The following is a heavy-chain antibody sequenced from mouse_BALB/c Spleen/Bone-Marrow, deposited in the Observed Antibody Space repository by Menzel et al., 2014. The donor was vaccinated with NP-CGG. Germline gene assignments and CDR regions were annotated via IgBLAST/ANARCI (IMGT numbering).Heavy chain of an antibody. Sequence: EVKLMESGGGLVQPGGSLRLSCATSGFTSTDYYMSWVRQPPGKALEWLGFIRNKANGYTTEYSASVKGRFTISRDNPQSILYLQMNTLRAEDSATYYCARDRRYDLAWFAYWGQGTLVTISA. J-gene: IGHJ3*01. CDR2: IRNKANGYTT. V-gene: IGHV7-3*02. CDR3: ARDRRYDLAWFAY. CDR1: GFTSTDYY. D-gene: IGHD2-14*01.